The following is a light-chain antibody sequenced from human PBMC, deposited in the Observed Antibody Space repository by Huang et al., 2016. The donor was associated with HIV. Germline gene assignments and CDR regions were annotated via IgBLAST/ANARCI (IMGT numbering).Light chain of an antibody. CDR1: QSVSSY. J-gene: IGKJ2*02. Sequence: EIVMTQSPATLSVSPGERATLSYRASQSVSSYLAWYQQKPGQAPRLLIYGASTRATGIPARFSGSGSGTEFTLTITSLQSEDFVVYYCQQYNNGCTFGQGTKLEIK. CDR2: GAS. V-gene: IGKV3-15*01. CDR3: QQYNNGCT.